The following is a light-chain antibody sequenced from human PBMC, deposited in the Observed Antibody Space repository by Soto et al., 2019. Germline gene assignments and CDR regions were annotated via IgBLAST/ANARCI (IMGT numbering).Light chain of an antibody. CDR2: GAS. J-gene: IGKJ1*01. Sequence: EIVLTQSPGTLSLSPGERATLSCRASQSVSSSYLAWYQQKPGQAPRLLIYGASSRATGIPDRFSGSGCGTYFTLTISRLEPEDFAVYYCQQYGSSWTFGQGTKVEIK. V-gene: IGKV3-20*01. CDR3: QQYGSSWT. CDR1: QSVSSSY.